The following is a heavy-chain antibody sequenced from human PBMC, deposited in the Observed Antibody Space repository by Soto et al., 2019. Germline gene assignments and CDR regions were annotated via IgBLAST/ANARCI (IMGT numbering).Heavy chain of an antibody. J-gene: IGHJ6*02. CDR1: GGTFSSYA. V-gene: IGHV1-69*13. CDR3: ASQLTGDYYYYGMDV. D-gene: IGHD7-27*01. Sequence: SVKVSCKASGGTFSSYAISWVRQAPGQGLEWMGGIIPIFGTADYAQKFQGRVTITADEPTSTAYMELSSLRSEDTAVYYCASQLTGDYYYYGMDVWGQGTTVTVS. CDR2: IIPIFGTA.